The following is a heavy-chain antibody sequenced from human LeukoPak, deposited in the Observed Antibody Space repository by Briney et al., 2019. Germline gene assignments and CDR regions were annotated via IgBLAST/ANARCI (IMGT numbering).Heavy chain of an antibody. CDR2: IYTSGST. V-gene: IGHV4-61*02. CDR3: ARDHGGITPNWFDP. J-gene: IGHJ5*02. CDR1: GGSISSGSYY. Sequence: SETLSLTCTVSGGSISSGSYYWSWIRQPAGKGLEWIGRIYTSGSTNYNPSLKSRVTISVDTSKNQFSPKLSSVTAADTAVYYCARDHGGITPNWFDPWGQGTLVTVFS. D-gene: IGHD1-26*01.